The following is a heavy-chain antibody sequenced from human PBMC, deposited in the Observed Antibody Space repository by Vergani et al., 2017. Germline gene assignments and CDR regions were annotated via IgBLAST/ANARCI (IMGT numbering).Heavy chain of an antibody. CDR2: ISYDGSNK. CDR1: GFTFSSYG. CDR3: VIAAAGLYYGMDV. D-gene: IGHD6-13*01. J-gene: IGHJ6*02. V-gene: IGHV3-30*03. Sequence: QVQLVESGGGVVQPGRSLRLSCAASGFTFSSYGMHWVRQAPGKGLEWVAVISYDGSNKYYADSVKGRFTISRDNSKNTLYLQMNSLRAEETAVYFCVIAAAGLYYGMDVWGQGP.